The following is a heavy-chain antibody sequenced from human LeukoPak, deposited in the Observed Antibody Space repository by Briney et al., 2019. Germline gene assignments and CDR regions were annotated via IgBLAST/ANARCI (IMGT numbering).Heavy chain of an antibody. V-gene: IGHV1-69*13. J-gene: IGHJ6*03. CDR1: GGTFSSYA. CDR2: IIPIFGTA. Sequence: SVKVSCKASGGTFSSYAISWVRQAPGQGLEWMGGIIPIFGTANYAQKFQGRVTITADESTSTAYMELSSLRSEDTAVYYCARDRDYSNPLEYYYYMDVWGKGTTVTVSS. D-gene: IGHD4-11*01. CDR3: ARDRDYSNPLEYYYYMDV.